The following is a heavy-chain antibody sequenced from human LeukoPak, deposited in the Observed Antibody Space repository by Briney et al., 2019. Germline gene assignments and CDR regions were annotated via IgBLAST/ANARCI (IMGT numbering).Heavy chain of an antibody. J-gene: IGHJ4*02. V-gene: IGHV4-34*01. CDR1: GGSFSGYY. Sequence: SETLSLTCAVYGGSFSGYYWSWIRRPPGKGLEWIGEINHSGSTNYNPSLKSRVTISVDTSKNQFSLKLSSVTAADTAVYYCARHGRRGYSYGYWDYWGQGTLVTVSS. CDR3: ARHGRRGYSYGYWDY. CDR2: INHSGST. D-gene: IGHD5-18*01.